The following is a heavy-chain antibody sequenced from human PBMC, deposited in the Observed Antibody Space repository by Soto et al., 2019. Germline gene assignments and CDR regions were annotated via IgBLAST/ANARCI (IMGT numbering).Heavy chain of an antibody. CDR1: GDSISSSY. J-gene: IGHJ5*02. CDR3: ARVPDR. D-gene: IGHD2-2*01. V-gene: IGHV4-59*12. Sequence: SETLSLTCSVSGDSISSSYWGWIRQPPGKGLEWIGYIYHSGSTYYNPSLKSRVTISVDRSKNQFSLKLSSVTAADTAVYYCARVPDRWGQGTLVTVSS. CDR2: IYHSGST.